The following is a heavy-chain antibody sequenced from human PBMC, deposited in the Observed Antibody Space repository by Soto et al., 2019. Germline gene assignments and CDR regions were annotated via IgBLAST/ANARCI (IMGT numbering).Heavy chain of an antibody. V-gene: IGHV3-48*03. CDR3: AREREDAFDI. J-gene: IGHJ3*02. CDR1: GFTFSTYE. CDR2: ISGSGTTI. Sequence: GSLRLSCVASGFTFSTYEMNWVRLPPGKGLEWVSYISGSGTTIYYPDSVKGRFTISRGNARNSLYLQMNSLRAEDTAFYYCAREREDAFDIWGQGTMVTVS. D-gene: IGHD1-26*01.